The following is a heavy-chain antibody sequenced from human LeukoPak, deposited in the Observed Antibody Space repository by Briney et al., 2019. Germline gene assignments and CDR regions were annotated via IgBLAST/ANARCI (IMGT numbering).Heavy chain of an antibody. CDR3: AGVRGYSYGWIFDY. V-gene: IGHV3-20*04. D-gene: IGHD5-18*01. J-gene: IGHJ4*02. CDR2: INWNGGST. Sequence: GGSLRLSCAASGFTFDDYGMSWVRQAPGKGLEWVSGINWNGGSTGYADSVKGRFTISRDNAKNSLYLQMNSLRAEDTALYYCAGVRGYSYGWIFDYWGQGTLVTVSS. CDR1: GFTFDDYG.